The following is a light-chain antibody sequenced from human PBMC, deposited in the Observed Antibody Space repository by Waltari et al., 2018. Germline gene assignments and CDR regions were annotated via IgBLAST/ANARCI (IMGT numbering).Light chain of an antibody. CDR1: SLRTSY. Sequence: SSELTQDPAVSVALGQTVRITCQGNSLRTSYVSWFQQKAGQAPTLVIYGKNNRPSGIPDRFSASTSGSRASLTIIGAQAEDEADYYCHSRDSNGDVLIGGGTKVTVV. J-gene: IGLJ2*01. CDR3: HSRDSNGDVL. V-gene: IGLV3-19*01. CDR2: GKN.